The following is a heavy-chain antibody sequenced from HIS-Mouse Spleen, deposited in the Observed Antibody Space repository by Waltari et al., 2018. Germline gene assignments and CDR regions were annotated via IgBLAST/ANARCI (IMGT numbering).Heavy chain of an antibody. D-gene: IGHD6-13*01. CDR1: GGSISSSSYY. CDR3: AREIPYSSSWYDWYFDL. V-gene: IGHV4-39*07. CDR2: IYYSVSN. J-gene: IGHJ2*01. Sequence: QLQLQESGPGLVKPSETLSLTCTVSGGSISSSSYYWGWIRQPPGKGLEWIGSIYYSVSNYYNPSLKIRVTISVDTSKNQFSLKLSSVTAADTAVYYCAREIPYSSSWYDWYFDLWGRGTLVTVSS.